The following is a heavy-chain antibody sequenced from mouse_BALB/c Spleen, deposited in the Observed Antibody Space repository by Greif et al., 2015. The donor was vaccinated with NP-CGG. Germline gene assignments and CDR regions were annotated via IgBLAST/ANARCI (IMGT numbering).Heavy chain of an antibody. J-gene: IGHJ3*01. V-gene: IGHV2-4*02. CDR3: ASQDAY. CDR1: GFSLTSYG. Sequence: QVQLKDSGPGLVQPSQSLSITCTVSGFSLTSYGVHWVRQPPGKGLEWLGVIWSGGSTDYNAAFISRLSISKDNSKSQVFFKMNSLQADDTAIYYCASQDAYWGQGTLVTVSA. CDR2: IWSGGST.